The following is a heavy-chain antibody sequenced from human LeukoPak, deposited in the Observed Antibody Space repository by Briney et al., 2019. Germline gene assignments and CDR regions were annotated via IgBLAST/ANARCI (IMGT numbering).Heavy chain of an antibody. D-gene: IGHD7-27*01. J-gene: IGHJ6*03. CDR1: GGSFSGYY. CDR3: ARNPTGDRNYYMDV. V-gene: IGHV4-34*01. Sequence: PSETLSLTCAVYGGSFSGYYWSWIRQPPGKELEWIGEINHSGSTNYNPSLNSRVTISVDTSKNQFSLKLSSVTAADTAVYYCARNPTGDRNYYMDVWGKGTTVTVSS. CDR2: INHSGST.